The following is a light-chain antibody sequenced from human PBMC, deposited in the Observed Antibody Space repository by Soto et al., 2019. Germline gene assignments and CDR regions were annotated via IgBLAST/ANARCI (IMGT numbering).Light chain of an antibody. CDR2: EAS. Sequence: DIQVTQSPSSLSASVGDRVTISCRTSQNVRTYLSWYHQKPGKAPKLLIVEASDLQTGVPSRFSGSGSGTDCSLTIPSLQPEDFATYYCQQSFYAPPTFGQGTKVEIK. V-gene: IGKV1-39*01. CDR3: QQSFYAPPT. CDR1: QNVRTY. J-gene: IGKJ1*01.